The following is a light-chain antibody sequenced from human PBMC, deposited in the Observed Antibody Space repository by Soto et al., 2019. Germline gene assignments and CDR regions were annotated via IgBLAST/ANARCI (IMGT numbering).Light chain of an antibody. CDR3: QQYNTYSGT. J-gene: IGKJ1*01. CDR2: KTS. CDR1: QRITGW. V-gene: IGKV1-5*03. Sequence: DIQMTQSPSTLSASVGDRVTITCRASQRITGWLAWYQQKPGKAPKLLIYKTSSLESGVPSRFSGSGSGTEFTLTISSLQPDDFATYYCQQYNTYSGTFGQGTQVEIK.